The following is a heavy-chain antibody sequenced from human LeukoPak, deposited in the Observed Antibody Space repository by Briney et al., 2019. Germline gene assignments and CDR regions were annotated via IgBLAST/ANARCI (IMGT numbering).Heavy chain of an antibody. CDR2: ISAYNGNT. CDR1: GYTFTDYY. CDR3: ARDRTTKRVFGY. D-gene: IGHD1-1*01. V-gene: IGHV1-18*04. Sequence: ASVKVSCKASGYTFTDYYMHWVRQAPGQGVEWMGWISAYNGNTNYAQKLQGRVTMTTDTATSTAYMELRSLRSDDTAVYYCARDRTTKRVFGYWGQGTLVTVSS. J-gene: IGHJ4*02.